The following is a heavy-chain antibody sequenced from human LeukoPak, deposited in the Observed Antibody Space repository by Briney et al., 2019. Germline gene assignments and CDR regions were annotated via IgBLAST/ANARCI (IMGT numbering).Heavy chain of an antibody. CDR3: AREGLLELLLIDY. D-gene: IGHD1-26*01. Sequence: GGSLRLSCAASGFTFSSYSMNWVRQAPGKGLEWVAVISYDGSNKYYADSVKGRFTISRDNSKNTLYLQMNSLRAEDTAVYYCAREGLLELLLIDYWGQGTLVTVSS. CDR1: GFTFSSYS. V-gene: IGHV3-30*03. CDR2: ISYDGSNK. J-gene: IGHJ4*02.